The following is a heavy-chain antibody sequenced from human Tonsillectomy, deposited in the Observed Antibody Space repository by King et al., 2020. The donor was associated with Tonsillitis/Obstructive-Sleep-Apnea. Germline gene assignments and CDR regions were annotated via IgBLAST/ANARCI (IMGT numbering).Heavy chain of an antibody. D-gene: IGHD3-22*01. Sequence: VQLVESGGGVVQPGRSLRLSCAASKFTFNTYTIHWVRQAPGKGLEWVALTSYDGSHNYYADSVKGRFTISRDNSKNTLYLQMNSLRAEDTAVYYCARDGDDSTAFDYWGQGTLVTVSS. V-gene: IGHV3-30*04. CDR1: KFTFNTYT. CDR3: ARDGDDSTAFDY. J-gene: IGHJ4*02. CDR2: TSYDGSHN.